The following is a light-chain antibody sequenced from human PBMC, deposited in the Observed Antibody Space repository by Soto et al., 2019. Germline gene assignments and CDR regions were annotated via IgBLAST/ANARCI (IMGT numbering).Light chain of an antibody. V-gene: IGLV2-8*01. CDR3: SSYAGNTKGV. Sequence: QSALTQPPSASGSPGQSVTISCTGTSSDVGGYDYVSWYQQHPGKAPKLMIFEVSKRPLGVPDRFSGSKSGNTASLTVSGLQAEDEADYYCSSYAGNTKGVFGTGTKLTVL. CDR2: EVS. J-gene: IGLJ1*01. CDR1: SSDVGGYDY.